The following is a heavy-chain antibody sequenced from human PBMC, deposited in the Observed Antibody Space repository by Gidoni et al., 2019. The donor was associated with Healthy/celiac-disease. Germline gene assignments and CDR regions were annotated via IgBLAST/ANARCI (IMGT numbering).Heavy chain of an antibody. J-gene: IGHJ4*02. V-gene: IGHV3-21*01. D-gene: IGHD2-2*01. CDR1: CSTFSSYS. CDR3: ARESIGYCSSTSCYGLFPAEDY. Sequence: VHLVESGGGLVKPVGSPSLSCAAPCSTFSSYSINCVRQAPGKGLEWVSSISSSSSYIYYADSVKGRFTISRENAKNSLYLQMNSLRAEDTAVYYCARESIGYCSSTSCYGLFPAEDYWGQGTLVTVSS. CDR2: ISSSSSYI.